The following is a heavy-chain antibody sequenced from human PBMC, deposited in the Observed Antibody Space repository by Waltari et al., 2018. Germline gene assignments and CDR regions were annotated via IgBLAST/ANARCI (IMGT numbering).Heavy chain of an antibody. CDR3: ATDLGYCSGGSCYSWVY. CDR2: FDPEDGET. V-gene: IGHV1-24*01. D-gene: IGHD2-15*01. J-gene: IGHJ4*02. Sequence: QVQLVQSGAEVKKPGASVKVSCKVSGYTLTELSMHWVRQAPGKGLEWMGGFDPEDGETIYGQKFQGRVTMTEDTSSDTAYMELSSLRSEDTAVYYCATDLGYCSGGSCYSWVYWGQGTLVTVSS. CDR1: GYTLTELS.